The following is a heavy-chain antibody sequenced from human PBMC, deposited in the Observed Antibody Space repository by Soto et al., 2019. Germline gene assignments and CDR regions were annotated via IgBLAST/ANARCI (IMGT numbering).Heavy chain of an antibody. CDR2: INGDASIT. CDR1: VFTFSNHW. V-gene: IGHV3-74*01. Sequence: LRLSCVASVFTFSNHWMHWVRQVPVKGLVWVSRINGDASITHYADSVKGRFTISRDNSKNTLYLQMNSLRAEDTAVYYCAKDRRRSRGDYLPLNFDYWGQGTLVTVSS. D-gene: IGHD2-21*02. J-gene: IGHJ4*02. CDR3: AKDRRRSRGDYLPLNFDY.